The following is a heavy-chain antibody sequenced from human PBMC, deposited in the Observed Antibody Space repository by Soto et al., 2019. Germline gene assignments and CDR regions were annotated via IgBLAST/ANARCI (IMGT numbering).Heavy chain of an antibody. J-gene: IGHJ4*02. CDR1: GGSISSYY. D-gene: IGHD3-10*01. CDR2: MHYGGNS. CDR3: ARDPGSWYFDS. Sequence: SETLSLTCSVSGGSISSYYCSWFRQPPGKGLELIGYMHYGGNSDYNPSLRSRVNISVDTSKNQLSLKMSSVTAADTAVYYCARDPGSWYFDSWGQGILVTVSS. V-gene: IGHV4-59*01.